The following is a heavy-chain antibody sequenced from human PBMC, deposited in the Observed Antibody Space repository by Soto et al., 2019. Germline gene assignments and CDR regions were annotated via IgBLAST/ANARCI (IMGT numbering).Heavy chain of an antibody. V-gene: IGHV4-59*01. CDR2: IYYSGST. CDR3: ARVGRYCRSTSCSSNSSDP. Sequence: PSETLSLTCTVSGGSISRYYWSWIRQPPGNGLEWIGYIYYSGSTNYNPSLKSRVTISVDTSKNQFSLKLSSVTAADTAVYYCARVGRYCRSTSCSSNSSDPPGQGIMLTVYS. D-gene: IGHD2-2*01. CDR1: GGSISRYY. J-gene: IGHJ5*02.